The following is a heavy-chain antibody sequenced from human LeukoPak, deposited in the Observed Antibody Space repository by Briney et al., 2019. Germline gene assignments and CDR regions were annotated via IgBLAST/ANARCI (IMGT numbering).Heavy chain of an antibody. CDR1: GGSISSYY. CDR2: IYYSGST. V-gene: IGHV4-59*08. D-gene: IGHD3-9*01. J-gene: IGHJ3*02. Sequence: SETLSLTCTVSGGSISSYYWSWIRQPPGKGLEWIGYIYYSGSTNYNPSLKSRVTISVDTSKNQFSLKLSSVTAADTAVYYCARHSGQDPYDILTGPSHAFDIWGQGTMVTVSS. CDR3: ARHSGQDPYDILTGPSHAFDI.